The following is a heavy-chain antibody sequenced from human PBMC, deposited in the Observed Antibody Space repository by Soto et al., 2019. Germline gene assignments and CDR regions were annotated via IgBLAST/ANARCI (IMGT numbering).Heavy chain of an antibody. CDR1: GGAFSGHS. CDR3: STRAYDTNGYYRFDP. Sequence: SETLSLTCAVYGGAFSGHSWTWIRQSPGKGLEWIGDINHSGRVNYSPSLKSRVTISLDTSKNQFSLTLSAVTAADTAMYYCSTRAYDTNGYYRFDPWGQGTLVTVSS. D-gene: IGHD3-22*01. V-gene: IGHV4-34*01. J-gene: IGHJ5*01. CDR2: INHSGRV.